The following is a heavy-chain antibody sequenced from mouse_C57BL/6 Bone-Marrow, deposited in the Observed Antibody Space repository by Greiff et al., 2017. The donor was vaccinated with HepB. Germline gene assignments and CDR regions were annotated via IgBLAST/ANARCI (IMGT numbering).Heavy chain of an antibody. V-gene: IGHV1-59*01. CDR1: GYTFTSYW. CDR3: ATPQLRLSFDY. J-gene: IGHJ2*01. D-gene: IGHD3-2*02. Sequence: QVQLQQPGAELVRPGTSVKLSCKASGYTFTSYWMHWVKQRPGQGLEWIGVIDPSDSYTNYNQKFKGKATLTVDTSSSIAYMQLSSLTSEDSAVYYCATPQLRLSFDYWGQGTTLTVSS. CDR2: IDPSDSYT.